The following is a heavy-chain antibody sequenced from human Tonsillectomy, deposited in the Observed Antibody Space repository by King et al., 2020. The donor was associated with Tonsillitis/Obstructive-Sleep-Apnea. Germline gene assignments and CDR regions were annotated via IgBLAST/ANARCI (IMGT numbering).Heavy chain of an antibody. Sequence: QLVQSGSEFKNPGSSLKVSCKTSGYTFTNYVISWVRQSPGQGLECMGWISCYNGNTNYAQELQVRISITTYTSTSTVYMELRGLRSDDTAVYYCARVYIVAGGNAFDIWGQGTMVTVSS. CDR3: ARVYIVAGGNAFDI. CDR1: GYTFTNYV. CDR2: ISCYNGNT. V-gene: IGHV1-18*01. D-gene: IGHD2-15*01. J-gene: IGHJ3*02.